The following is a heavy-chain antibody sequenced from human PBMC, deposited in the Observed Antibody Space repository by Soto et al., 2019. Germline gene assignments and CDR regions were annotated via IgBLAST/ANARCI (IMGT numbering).Heavy chain of an antibody. D-gene: IGHD6-13*01. CDR3: ARDIAAAGTFDYYYYGMDV. J-gene: IGHJ6*02. V-gene: IGHV1-2*04. Sequence: ASVKVSCKASGYTFTGYYMHWVRQAPGQGLEWMGWINPNSGGTNYAQKFQGWVTMTRDTSISTAYMELSRLRSDDTAVYYCARDIAAAGTFDYYYYGMDVWGQGTTVTVSS. CDR1: GYTFTGYY. CDR2: INPNSGGT.